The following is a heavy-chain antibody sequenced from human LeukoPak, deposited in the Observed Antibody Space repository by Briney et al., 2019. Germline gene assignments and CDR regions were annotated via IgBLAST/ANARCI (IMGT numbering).Heavy chain of an antibody. CDR1: GFTFSNYW. J-gene: IGHJ4*02. Sequence: PGGSLRLSCAASGFTFSNYWMTWVRQAPGKGLEWVANIKQDESEKYYVDSVKGRFTVSRDNSKNSVYLQMNSLRAEDTAMYYCATPVGGVWSFDSWGQGTLVTVSS. CDR2: IKQDESEK. D-gene: IGHD2-15*01. V-gene: IGHV3-7*01. CDR3: ATPVGGVWSFDS.